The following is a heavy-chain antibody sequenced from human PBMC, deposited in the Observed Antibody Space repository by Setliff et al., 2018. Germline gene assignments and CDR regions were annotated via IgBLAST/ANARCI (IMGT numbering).Heavy chain of an antibody. Sequence: SETLSLTCTVSGGSIRSGSYYWNWIRQAAGKGLEWLGHIYTSGSTKYSPSLESRVTISVDTSKNQFSLRLSSVTGADTAVYYCARGGTYRYFDYWGQGTLVTVSS. CDR2: IYTSGST. J-gene: IGHJ4*02. CDR1: GGSIRSGSYY. CDR3: ARGGTYRYFDY. V-gene: IGHV4-61*09.